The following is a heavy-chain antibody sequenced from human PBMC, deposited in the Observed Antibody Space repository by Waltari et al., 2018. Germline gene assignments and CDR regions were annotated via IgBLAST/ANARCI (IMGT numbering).Heavy chain of an antibody. CDR3: ARAGSYRFDY. V-gene: IGHV3-74*01. CDR1: GFTFSDYW. Sequence: EVELVESGGGLVQPGGSLRLSCDGSGFTFSDYWVHRVRQGPGKGLEWVARINMDGSTRNYADSVQGRFTISRDNARNTLYLQMNSLRVEDTAVYYCARAGSYRFDYWGQGTLVTVSS. CDR2: INMDGSTR. D-gene: IGHD1-26*01. J-gene: IGHJ4*02.